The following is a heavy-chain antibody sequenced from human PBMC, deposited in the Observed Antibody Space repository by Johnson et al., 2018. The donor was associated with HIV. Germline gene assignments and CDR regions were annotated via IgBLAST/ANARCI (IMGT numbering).Heavy chain of an antibody. D-gene: IGHD1-14*01. CDR1: GFTFSSYG. CDR2: ISYDGSNK. J-gene: IGHJ3*02. V-gene: IGHV3-30*19. CDR3: ARDPRIFDM. Sequence: QVQLVESGGGVVQPGGSLRLSCAASGFTFSSYGMHWVRQAPGKGLEWVAVISYDGSNKYYADSVKGRFTISRDNAKNSLYLQMNSLRAEDTAVYYCARDPRIFDMWGQGTMVTVSS.